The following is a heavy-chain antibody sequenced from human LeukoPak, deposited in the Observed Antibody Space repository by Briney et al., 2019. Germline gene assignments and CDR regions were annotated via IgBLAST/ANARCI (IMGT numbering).Heavy chain of an antibody. CDR1: GYTFTGYQ. Sequence: GCSVKVSCKTSGYTFTGYQMHWVRQAGSQGLEGMGCNNPGSGGTNHAQKFQGRVTMTRDTSISTAYMELSRLRSEDTAVYYCARETSQKGAHYMDVWGKGTTVTISS. D-gene: IGHD3-16*01. CDR3: ARETSQKGAHYMDV. V-gene: IGHV1-2*02. J-gene: IGHJ6*03. CDR2: NNPGSGGT.